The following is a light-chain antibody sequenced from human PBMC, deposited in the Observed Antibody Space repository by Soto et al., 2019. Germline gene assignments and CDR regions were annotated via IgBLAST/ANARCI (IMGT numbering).Light chain of an antibody. V-gene: IGKV1-33*01. CDR1: QDISNY. J-gene: IGKJ3*01. Sequence: DIQMTQSPSSLSASVGDRVTITCQASQDISNYLNWYQQKPGKAPKLLIYDASNLETGVPSRLSGSGSGTDFTFTIRSLQPEDIATYYCQQYDNPPFTFGPGTKVDIK. CDR3: QQYDNPPFT. CDR2: DAS.